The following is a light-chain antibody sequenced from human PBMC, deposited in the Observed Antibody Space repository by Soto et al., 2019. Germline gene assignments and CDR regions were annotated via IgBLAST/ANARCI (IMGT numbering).Light chain of an antibody. J-gene: IGLJ2*01. CDR3: SSNAGSNNLV. CDR2: EVS. Sequence: QSVLTQPPSASVTPGQSVTIPCTGTSSDVGDYNYVSWYQQHPGKAPKLMIYEVSRRPSGVPDRFSGSKSGNTASLTVSGLQAEDEADYYCSSNAGSNNLVFGGGTKVTVL. CDR1: SSDVGDYNY. V-gene: IGLV2-8*01.